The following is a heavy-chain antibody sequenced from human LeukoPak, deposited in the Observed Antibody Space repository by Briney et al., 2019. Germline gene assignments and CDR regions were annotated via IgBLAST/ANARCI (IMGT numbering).Heavy chain of an antibody. V-gene: IGHV3-33*06. CDR3: AKTGGGRYSGSYPHYFDY. CDR1: GFTFSSYG. CDR2: IWYDGSNK. Sequence: PGRSLRLSCAASGFTFSSYGMHWVRQAPGKGLEWVAVIWYDGSNKYYADSVKGRFTISRDNSKNTLYLQMNSQRAEDTAVYYCAKTGGGRYSGSYPHYFDYWGQGTLVTVSS. D-gene: IGHD1-26*01. J-gene: IGHJ4*02.